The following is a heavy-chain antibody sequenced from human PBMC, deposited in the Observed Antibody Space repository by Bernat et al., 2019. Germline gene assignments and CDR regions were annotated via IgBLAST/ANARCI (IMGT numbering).Heavy chain of an antibody. CDR1: GGTFSSYA. CDR2: IIPMFGTA. V-gene: IGHV1-69*12. J-gene: IGHJ4*02. Sequence: QVQLVQSGAEVKKPGSSVKVSCKASGGTFSSYAISWVRQAPGQGLEWMGGIIPMFGTANYAQKFQGRVTISADESTSTAYMELSSLRSEDTAVYYCARGGGYCSGGSCQKFIDYWGQGTLVTVSS. CDR3: ARGGGYCSGGSCQKFIDY. D-gene: IGHD2-15*01.